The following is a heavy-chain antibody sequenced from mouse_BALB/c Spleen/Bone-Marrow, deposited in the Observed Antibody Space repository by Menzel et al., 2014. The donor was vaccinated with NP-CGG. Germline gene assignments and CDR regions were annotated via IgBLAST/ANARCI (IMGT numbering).Heavy chain of an antibody. CDR2: IDPANGNT. CDR3: AVYDYEGFAY. D-gene: IGHD2-4*01. CDR1: GFNIKDTY. V-gene: IGHV14-3*02. Sequence: DVKLVESGAELVKPGASVKLSCTASGFNIKDTYMHWVKQRPEQGLEWIGRIDPANGNTKYDPKFQGKATITADTSSNTAYLQLSSLTSEDTAVYYYAVYDYEGFAYWGQGTLVTVSA. J-gene: IGHJ3*01.